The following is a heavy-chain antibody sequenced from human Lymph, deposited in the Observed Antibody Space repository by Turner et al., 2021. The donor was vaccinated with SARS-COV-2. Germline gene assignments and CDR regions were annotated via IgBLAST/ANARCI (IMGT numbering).Heavy chain of an antibody. J-gene: IGHJ5*02. CDR2: ISGSGAST. CDR3: AKDGYDGIYCGGGSGYSGWFDP. D-gene: IGHD2-15*01. Sequence: EVQLLESGGGLVQPGGSLRLSCAASRFTFRSYTMSWVRQAPGKGLEWVSAISGSGASTYYEDSVKGRFTISRDNSKNTLYMQMNSLRVEDTAVYYCAKDGYDGIYCGGGSGYSGWFDPWGQGTLVTVSS. CDR1: RFTFRSYT. V-gene: IGHV3-23*01.